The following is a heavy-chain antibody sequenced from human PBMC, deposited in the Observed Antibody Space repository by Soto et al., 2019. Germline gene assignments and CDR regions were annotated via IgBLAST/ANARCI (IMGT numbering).Heavy chain of an antibody. V-gene: IGHV3-23*01. D-gene: IGHD4-17*01. Sequence: EVQLLESGGGLVQPGGSLRLSCAASGFTFSNYAMTWVRQAPGKGLEWVSAISGYGGSTFYADSVKGRFTISRDKSKNTLYMQMDSLRVEDTDVYYCAIRTTVTSFSQHWGQGTLLTVSS. CDR1: GFTFSNYA. CDR2: ISGYGGST. J-gene: IGHJ1*01. CDR3: AIRTTVTSFSQH.